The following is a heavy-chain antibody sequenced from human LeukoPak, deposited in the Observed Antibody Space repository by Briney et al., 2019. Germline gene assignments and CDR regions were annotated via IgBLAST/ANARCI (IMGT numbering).Heavy chain of an antibody. Sequence: SETLSLTCTVSGGSISSSSYYWGWIRQPPGKGLEWIGSICYSGSTYYNPSLKSRVTISVDTSKNQFSLKLSSVTAADTAVYYCARVGGRPAGYMDVWGKGTTVTISS. CDR3: ARVGGRPAGYMDV. CDR2: ICYSGST. CDR1: GGSISSSSYY. D-gene: IGHD3-16*01. J-gene: IGHJ6*03. V-gene: IGHV4-39*07.